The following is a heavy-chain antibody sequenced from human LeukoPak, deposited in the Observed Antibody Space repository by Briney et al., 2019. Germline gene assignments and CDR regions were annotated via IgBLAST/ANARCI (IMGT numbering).Heavy chain of an antibody. CDR2: ISYDGSNK. V-gene: IGHV3-30*18. J-gene: IGHJ6*02. Sequence: GGSLRLSCAASGFTFSSYGMRWVRQAPGKGLEWVAVISYDGSNKYYADSVKGRFTISRDNSKNTLYLQMNSLRAEDTAVYYCAKDDKLVQTYWELPFRYYYGMDVWGQGTTVTVSS. CDR1: GFTFSSYG. D-gene: IGHD1-26*01. CDR3: AKDDKLVQTYWELPFRYYYGMDV.